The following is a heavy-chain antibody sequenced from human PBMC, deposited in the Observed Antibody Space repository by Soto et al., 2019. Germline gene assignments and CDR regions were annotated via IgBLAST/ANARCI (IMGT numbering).Heavy chain of an antibody. V-gene: IGHV4-34*01. CDR3: ARVRRSTMVRGVIIDY. CDR2: INHSGST. CDR1: GGSFSGYY. J-gene: IGHJ4*02. D-gene: IGHD3-10*01. Sequence: SETLSLTCAVYGGSFSGYYWSWIRQPPGKGLEWIGEINHSGSTNYNPSLKSRVTISVDTSKNQFSLKLSSVTAADTAVYYCARVRRSTMVRGVIIDYWGQGTLVTVSS.